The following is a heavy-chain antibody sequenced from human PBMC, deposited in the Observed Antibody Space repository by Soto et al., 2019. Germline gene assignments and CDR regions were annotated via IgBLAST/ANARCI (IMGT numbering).Heavy chain of an antibody. Sequence: GGSLRLSCDDSGFTFSDYYMSWIRPAPWKGLEWVSYMSSSGSTIYYADSVKGRFTISRDNAKNSLYLQMNSLRAEDTAVYYCARDQRDSGYDKLDYWGQGTLVTVSS. D-gene: IGHD5-12*01. CDR1: GFTFSDYY. CDR2: MSSSGSTI. CDR3: ARDQRDSGYDKLDY. V-gene: IGHV3-11*01. J-gene: IGHJ4*02.